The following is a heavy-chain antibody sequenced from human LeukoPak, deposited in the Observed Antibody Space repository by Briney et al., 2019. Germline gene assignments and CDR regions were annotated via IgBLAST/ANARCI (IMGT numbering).Heavy chain of an antibody. D-gene: IGHD3-3*02. CDR3: AAFLERGFDP. V-gene: IGHV4-39*01. CDR2: IYYSGSA. J-gene: IGHJ5*02. Sequence: SETLSLTCTVSGGSISSSPSYWGWIRQPPGKGLEWIGSIYYSGSAYYSPSLKSRVIISVDTSKNQFSLKLNSVTAADTAVYYCAAFLERGFDPWGQGTLVTVFS. CDR1: GGSISSSPSY.